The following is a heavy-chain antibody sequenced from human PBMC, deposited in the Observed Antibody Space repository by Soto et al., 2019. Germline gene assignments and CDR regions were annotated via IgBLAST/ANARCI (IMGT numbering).Heavy chain of an antibody. CDR3: ATVLPSLEIVGASTVADY. V-gene: IGHV4-31*03. D-gene: IGHD1-26*01. CDR1: GGSIRSGGYY. J-gene: IGHJ4*02. CDR2: IYYSRNT. Sequence: SATLSITCTVSGGSIRSGGYYWSWVRQNPRRGLEWIGNIYYSRNTYYNPSLKSRLTISVDTSKNQFSLKLTSVTAADTAVYYCATVLPSLEIVGASTVADYWGQGTPVTVSS.